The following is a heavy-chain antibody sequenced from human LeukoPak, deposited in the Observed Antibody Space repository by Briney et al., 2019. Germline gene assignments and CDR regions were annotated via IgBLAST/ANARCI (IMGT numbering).Heavy chain of an antibody. CDR3: ARDGRGGITFGGVIVPFDY. CDR1: GYTFTSYG. CDR2: ISAYNGNT. Sequence: ASVKVSCKASGYTFTSYGISWVRQAPGQGLEWMGWISAYNGNTNYAQRLQGRVTMTTDTSTSTAYMELRSLRSDATAVYYCARDGRGGITFGGVIVPFDYWGQGTLVTVSS. D-gene: IGHD3-16*02. J-gene: IGHJ4*02. V-gene: IGHV1-18*01.